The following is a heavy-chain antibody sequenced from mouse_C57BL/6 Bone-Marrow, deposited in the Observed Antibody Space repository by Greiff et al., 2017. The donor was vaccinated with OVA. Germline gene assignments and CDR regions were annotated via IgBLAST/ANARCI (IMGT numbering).Heavy chain of an antibody. CDR2: ISHLAYSI. CDR1: GFTFSDYG. J-gene: IGHJ1*03. D-gene: IGHD1-1*01. Sequence: EVMLVESGGGLVQPGGSLKLSCAASGFTFSDYGMAWVRQAPRKGPEWVAFISHLAYSIYYADTVTGRFTISRENAKNTLYLEMSSLRSEDTAMYYCARRGYGSSPYWYFDVWGTGTTVTVSS. CDR3: ARRGYGSSPYWYFDV. V-gene: IGHV5-15*04.